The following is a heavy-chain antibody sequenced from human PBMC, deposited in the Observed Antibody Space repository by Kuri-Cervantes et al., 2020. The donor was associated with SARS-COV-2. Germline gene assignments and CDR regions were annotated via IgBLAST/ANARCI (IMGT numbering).Heavy chain of an antibody. CDR2: IIPIFGTA. Sequence: SVKVSCKASGGTFSSYAISWVRQATGQGLEWMGGIIPIFGTANYAQKLQGRVTITRDTSASTAYMELSSLRSEYTAVYYCASDYGSGRNDYYFYYYGMDVWGQGTTVTVSS. V-gene: IGHV1-69*05. CDR3: ASDYGSGRNDYYFYYYGMDV. D-gene: IGHD3-10*01. J-gene: IGHJ6*02. CDR1: GGTFSSYA.